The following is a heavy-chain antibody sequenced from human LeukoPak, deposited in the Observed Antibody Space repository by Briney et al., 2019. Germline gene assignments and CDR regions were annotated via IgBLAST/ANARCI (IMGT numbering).Heavy chain of an antibody. Sequence: PGGSLRLSCAASGFSFSSYALDWVRQAPGKGLEWVGFIRSKAYGGTTEYAASVKGRFTISRDDSKSIAYLQMNSLKTEDTAVYYCTRLPYDFWSGFLPDYWGQGTLVTVSS. J-gene: IGHJ4*02. D-gene: IGHD3-3*01. V-gene: IGHV3-49*04. CDR2: IRSKAYGGTT. CDR1: GFSFSSYA. CDR3: TRLPYDFWSGFLPDY.